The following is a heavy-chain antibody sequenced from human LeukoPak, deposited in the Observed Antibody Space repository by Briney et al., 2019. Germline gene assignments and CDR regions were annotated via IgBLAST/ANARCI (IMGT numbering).Heavy chain of an antibody. Sequence: GGSLRLSCAASGFTFTNCAMSWVRQAPGKGLEWVSAISASGGTTYHADSVKGRFTIFRDNSKTTVYLQMNSLRAEDTAVYYCAKRAPYYFDYWGQGTLLTVSS. CDR1: GFTFTNCA. CDR3: AKRAPYYFDY. V-gene: IGHV3-23*01. J-gene: IGHJ4*01. CDR2: ISASGGTT.